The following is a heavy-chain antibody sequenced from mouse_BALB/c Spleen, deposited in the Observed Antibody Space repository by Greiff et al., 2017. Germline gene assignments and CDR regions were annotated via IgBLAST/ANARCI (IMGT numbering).Heavy chain of an antibody. V-gene: IGHV5-17*02. Sequence: EVKVVESGGGLVQPGGSRKLSCAASGFTFSSFGMHWVRQAPEKGLEWVAYISSGSSIIYYADTVKGRFTISRDNPKNTLFLQMTSLRSEDTAMYYCARYGRYDPYYYAMDYWGQGTSVTVSS. CDR3: ARYGRYDPYYYAMDY. CDR2: ISSGSSII. CDR1: GFTFSSFG. J-gene: IGHJ4*01. D-gene: IGHD2-14*01.